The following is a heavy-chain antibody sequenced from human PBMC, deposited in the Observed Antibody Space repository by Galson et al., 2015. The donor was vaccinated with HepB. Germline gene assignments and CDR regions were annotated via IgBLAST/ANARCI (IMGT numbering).Heavy chain of an antibody. CDR1: GFTFSSYS. Sequence: SLRLSCAASGFTFSSYSMNWVRQAPGKGLEWVSYISSSSSTIYYADSVKGRFTISRDNAKNSLYLQMNSLRAEDTAVYYCARARGYGDSDYWGQGTLVTVSS. CDR3: ARARGYGDSDY. J-gene: IGHJ4*02. V-gene: IGHV3-48*04. D-gene: IGHD4-17*01. CDR2: ISSSSSTI.